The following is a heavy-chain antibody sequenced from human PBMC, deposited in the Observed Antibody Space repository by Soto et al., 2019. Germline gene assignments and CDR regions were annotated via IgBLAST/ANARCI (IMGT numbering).Heavy chain of an antibody. V-gene: IGHV4-31*03. Sequence: QVQLQESGPGLVKPSQTLSLTCTVSGDSISSGGYYWSWIRQHPGKGLEWIGYIYASGSTFYNPSLKRRITMSVDRSKNQFSLKLTSVTAADTAVYFCARGRVTIFGVVITDFDYWGQGTLVTVSS. CDR2: IYASGST. CDR1: GDSISSGGYY. D-gene: IGHD3-3*01. J-gene: IGHJ4*02. CDR3: ARGRVTIFGVVITDFDY.